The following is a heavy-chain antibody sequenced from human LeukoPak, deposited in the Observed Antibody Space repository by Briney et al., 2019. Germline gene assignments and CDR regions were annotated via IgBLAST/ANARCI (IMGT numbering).Heavy chain of an antibody. CDR1: GGSISSYY. CDR3: ARMDRRNWFDP. Sequence: SETLSLTCTVSGGSISSYYWSWIRQPPGKGLEWIGYIYYSGSTNYNPSLKSRVTISVDTSKNQFSLKLSSVTAADTAVYYCARMDRRNWFDPWGLGTLVTVSS. CDR2: IYYSGST. J-gene: IGHJ5*02. D-gene: IGHD1-14*01. V-gene: IGHV4-59*01.